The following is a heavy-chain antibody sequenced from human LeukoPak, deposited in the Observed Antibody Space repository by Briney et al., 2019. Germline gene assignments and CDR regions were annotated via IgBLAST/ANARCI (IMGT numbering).Heavy chain of an antibody. V-gene: IGHV3-7*01. Sequence: GGSLRLSCAASGFTFSSYWMSWVRQAPGKGLEWVANIKQDGSEKYYVDSVKGRFTISRDNAKNSLYLQMNSLRAEDTAVYYCARTTFRGVIIPFDYWGQGTLVTVSS. CDR3: ARTTFRGVIIPFDY. D-gene: IGHD3-10*01. J-gene: IGHJ4*02. CDR1: GFTFSSYW. CDR2: IKQDGSEK.